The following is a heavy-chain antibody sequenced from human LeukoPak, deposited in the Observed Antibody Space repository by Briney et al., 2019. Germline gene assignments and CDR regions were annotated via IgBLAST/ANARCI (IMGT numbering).Heavy chain of an antibody. Sequence: SETLSLTCTVSGGSISSSSYYWGWIRQPPGKGLEWIGSIYYSGSTNYNLSLKSRVTISVYTSKNQFSLKLSSVTAADTAVYYCARLRTGYYYYYMDVWGKGTTVTVSS. CDR3: ARLRTGYYYYYMDV. CDR1: GGSISSSSYY. J-gene: IGHJ6*03. D-gene: IGHD3/OR15-3a*01. CDR2: IYYSGST. V-gene: IGHV4-39*01.